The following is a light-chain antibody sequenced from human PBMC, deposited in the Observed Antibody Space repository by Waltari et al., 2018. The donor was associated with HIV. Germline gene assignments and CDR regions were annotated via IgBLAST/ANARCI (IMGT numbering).Light chain of an antibody. CDR1: SSDVGGYNY. Sequence: QSALTQPPSASGSPGQSVTISCTGTSSDVGGYNYVSWYQQHPGKAPKLMIYEVSKRPSGVPARFSGSKSGSTASLTVSGLQAEDEADYYCSSYAGSNNRWVFGGGTKLTVL. J-gene: IGLJ3*02. CDR3: SSYAGSNNRWV. V-gene: IGLV2-8*01. CDR2: EVS.